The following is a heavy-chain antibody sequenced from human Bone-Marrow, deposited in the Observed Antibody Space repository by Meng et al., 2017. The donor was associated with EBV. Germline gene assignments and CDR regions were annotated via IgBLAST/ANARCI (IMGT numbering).Heavy chain of an antibody. CDR1: GGPFRNYA. Sequence: QVQLVQSAAGVKTPGSSVKVSCKTSGGPFRNYAVSWVRQAPGQGLEWLGGFLPTLGAPNYAQKFHGRVTITADESTSTHYMDLSSLRSDDTAVYYCASESGRGYTPDYWGQGTLVTVSS. J-gene: IGHJ4*02. V-gene: IGHV1-69*01. D-gene: IGHD3-10*01. CDR3: ASESGRGYTPDY. CDR2: FLPTLGAP.